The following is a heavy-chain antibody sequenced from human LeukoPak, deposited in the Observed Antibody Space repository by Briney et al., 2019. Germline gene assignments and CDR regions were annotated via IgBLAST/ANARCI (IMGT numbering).Heavy chain of an antibody. V-gene: IGHV4-59*01. J-gene: IGHJ4*02. Sequence: SETLSLTCTVSGGSISSFYWSWARQPPGKGLEWIGYLYYRGSTNYNPSLKSRVRTSVDTSKNQLSLTLSSVTAADTAVYYCARAGGGYSRWDYIDYWGQGTLVTVSS. CDR3: ARAGGGYSRWDYIDY. CDR1: GGSISSFY. CDR2: LYYRGST. D-gene: IGHD4-11*01.